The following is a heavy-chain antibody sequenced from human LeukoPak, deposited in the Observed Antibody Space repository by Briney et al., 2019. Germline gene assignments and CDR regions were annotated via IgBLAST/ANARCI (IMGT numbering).Heavy chain of an antibody. V-gene: IGHV3-33*08. D-gene: IGHD5-18*01. CDR1: GFTSSSYG. CDR3: ARDRISRYNYGYYFDY. Sequence: GSLRLSCAASGFTSSSYGMHWVRQAPGKGLEWVAVIWYDGSNKYYADSVKGRFTISRDNSKNTVYLQMNSLRAEDTAVYYCARDRISRYNYGYYFDYWGQGTLVTVFS. CDR2: IWYDGSNK. J-gene: IGHJ4*02.